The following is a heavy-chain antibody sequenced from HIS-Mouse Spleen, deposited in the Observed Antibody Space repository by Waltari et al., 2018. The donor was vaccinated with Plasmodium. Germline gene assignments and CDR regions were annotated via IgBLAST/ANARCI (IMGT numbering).Heavy chain of an antibody. CDR2: INPKSGVT. CDR3: ARVLGYKAAAGTFVEYFQH. D-gene: IGHD6-13*01. V-gene: IGHV1-2*02. CDR1: GYTFTGYY. Sequence: QVQLVQSGAEVKKPGASVKVSCKASGYTFTGYYMHWVRQAPGQGLRWMGWINPKSGVTNYAQKFQGRVTMTRDTSISTAYMELSRLRSDDTAVYYCARVLGYKAAAGTFVEYFQHWGQGTLVTVSS. J-gene: IGHJ1*01.